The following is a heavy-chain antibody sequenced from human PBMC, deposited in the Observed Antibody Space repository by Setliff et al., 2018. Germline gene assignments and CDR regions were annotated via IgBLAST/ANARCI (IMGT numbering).Heavy chain of an antibody. Sequence: ASVKVSCKTSGYTFTDYGITWVRQAPGQGLEWMGWISAHTGNTYYTPKLHGRVTLTTDTSTSTAYMELTSLGSDDTAVYYCSRLVRYCTRTSCQRLSGGEFWGQGTQVTVS. CDR3: SRLVRYCTRTSCQRLSGGEF. J-gene: IGHJ4*02. CDR2: ISAHTGNT. CDR1: GYTFTDYG. V-gene: IGHV1-18*01. D-gene: IGHD2-15*01.